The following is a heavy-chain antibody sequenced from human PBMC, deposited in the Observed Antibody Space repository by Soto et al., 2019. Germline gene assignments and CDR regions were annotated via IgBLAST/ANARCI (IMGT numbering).Heavy chain of an antibody. CDR2: IWYDGSNQ. CDR1: GFTFSSYG. J-gene: IGHJ4*02. Sequence: ESGGGVVQPGRSLRLSCAASGFTFSSYGMHWVRQAPGKGLEWVAVIWYDGSNQYYADSVKGRFTISRDNSKNTLYLQMNSLRAEDTSVYYCSRGRRGTFDYWGQGTLVTVSS. V-gene: IGHV3-33*01. CDR3: SRGRRGTFDY. D-gene: IGHD1-26*01.